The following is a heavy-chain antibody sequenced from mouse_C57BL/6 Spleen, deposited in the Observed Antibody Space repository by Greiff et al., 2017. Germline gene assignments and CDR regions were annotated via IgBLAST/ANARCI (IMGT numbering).Heavy chain of an antibody. CDR1: GFTFSDYG. CDR3: ARRPSFAY. CDR2: ISSGSSTS. Sequence: EVMLVESGGGLVKPGGSLKLSCAASGFTFSDYGMHWVRQAPEKGLEWVAYISSGSSTSYYADTVKGRFTISRDNAKNTLFLQMTSLRSEDTAMYYCARRPSFAYWGQGTLVTVSA. V-gene: IGHV5-17*01. J-gene: IGHJ3*01.